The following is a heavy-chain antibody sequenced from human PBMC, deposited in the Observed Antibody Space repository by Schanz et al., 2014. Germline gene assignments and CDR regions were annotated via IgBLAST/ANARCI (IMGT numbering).Heavy chain of an antibody. V-gene: IGHV3-48*03. CDR2: ITSGSAK. Sequence: VQLVESGGGVVQPGGSLRLSCAASGFTFRSYAMSWVRQAPGKGLEWVSYITSGSAKFYADSVKGRFTISRDNAKNSLYLQMNSLRAEDTAVYYCAREKRRTEVVLDHWGQGTLVTVS. J-gene: IGHJ4*02. CDR1: GFTFRSYA. CDR3: AREKRRTEVVLDH.